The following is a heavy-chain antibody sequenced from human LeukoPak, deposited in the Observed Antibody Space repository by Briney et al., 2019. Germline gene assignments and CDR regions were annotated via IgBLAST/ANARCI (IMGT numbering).Heavy chain of an antibody. CDR3: AREPTADFYYYYYGMDV. D-gene: IGHD4-11*01. CDR1: GFTFSSYG. V-gene: IGHV3-33*08. CDR2: IWYDGSNK. Sequence: PGRSLRLSCAASGFTFSSYGMHWVRQAPGKGLEWVAVIWYDGSNKYYADSVKGRFTISRDNSKNTLYLQMNSLRAEDTAVYYCAREPTADFYYYYYGMDVWGQGTTVTVSS. J-gene: IGHJ6*02.